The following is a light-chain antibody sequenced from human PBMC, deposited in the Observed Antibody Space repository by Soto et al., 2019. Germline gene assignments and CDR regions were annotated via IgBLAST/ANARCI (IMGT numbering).Light chain of an antibody. CDR3: MQALQTTWT. CDR1: QSLLHSNGYNY. Sequence: DIVMTQSPLSLPVTPGEPASISCRSSQSLLHSNGYNYLDWYLQKPGQSPQLLIYLGSNRASGVPDRFSGSGSGTDFTLKISRVEAEDVGVYYCMQALQTTWTCGQGTKVELK. J-gene: IGKJ1*01. CDR2: LGS. V-gene: IGKV2-28*01.